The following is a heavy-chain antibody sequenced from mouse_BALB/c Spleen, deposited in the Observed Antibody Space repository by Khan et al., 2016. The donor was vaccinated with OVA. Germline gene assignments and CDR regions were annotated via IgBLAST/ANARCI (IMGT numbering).Heavy chain of an antibody. D-gene: IGHD2-3*01. CDR3: ARDGSRYNYAMDY. V-gene: IGHV3-2*02. CDR2: ISYSGST. Sequence: QLEESGPGLVKPSQSLSLTCTVTGYSITSDYAWNWIRQFPGNKLEWMGYISYSGSTNYNPSLKSRLSITRDTSKNQFFLQLNSVTTEDTATYYCARDGSRYNYAMDYWGQGTSATVSS. CDR1: GYSITSDYA. J-gene: IGHJ4*01.